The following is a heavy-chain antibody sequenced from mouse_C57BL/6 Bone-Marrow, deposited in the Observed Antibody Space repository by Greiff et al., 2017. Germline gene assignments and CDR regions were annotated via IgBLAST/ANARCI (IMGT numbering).Heavy chain of an antibody. J-gene: IGHJ3*01. D-gene: IGHD2-4*01. CDR1: GYTFTSYT. CDR2: INPRSGYT. CDR3: ARFDYDAFDAD. V-gene: IGHV1-4*01. Sequence: QVQLQQSGAELARPGASVTMSCKASGYTFTSYTMHWVKQRPGQGLEWIGYINPRSGYTKYNQQFKDKATLTADKSSSTAYLQLGGLASDDSAVYYCARFDYDAFDADWGQGTLVTVSA.